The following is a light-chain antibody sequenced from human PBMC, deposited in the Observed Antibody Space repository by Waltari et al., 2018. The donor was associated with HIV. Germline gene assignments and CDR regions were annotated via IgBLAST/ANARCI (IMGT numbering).Light chain of an antibody. CDR1: SSDVGGYNY. V-gene: IGLV2-11*01. J-gene: IGLJ3*02. CDR2: DVT. Sequence: QSALTQPRSVSGSPGQSVTISCTGTSSDVGGYNYVSWYQQNPGKAPKFIIYDVTMRPCGFPDRFSGAKSGNTASLTISGLQAEDEADYYCCSYAGNYPVLFGGGTKLTVL. CDR3: CSYAGNYPVL.